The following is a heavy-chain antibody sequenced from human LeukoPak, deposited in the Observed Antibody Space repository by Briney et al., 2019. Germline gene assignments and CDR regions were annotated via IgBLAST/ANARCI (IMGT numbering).Heavy chain of an antibody. CDR2: ISHSSSGT. CDR1: GSTFSSYA. J-gene: IGHJ4*02. CDR3: AKVINSGYYYYFDY. D-gene: IGHD3-22*01. V-gene: IGHV3-23*01. Sequence: GGSLRLSCVGSGSTFSSYAMGWVRQAPGKGLEWVSAISHSSSGTYYVDSVKGRFTISRDNSKNTMYMQMNSLRAEDTAVYYCAKVINSGYYYYFDYWGQGTLVTVSS.